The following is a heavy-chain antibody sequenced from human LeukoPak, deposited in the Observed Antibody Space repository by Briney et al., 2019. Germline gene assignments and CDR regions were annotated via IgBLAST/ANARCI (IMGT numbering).Heavy chain of an antibody. D-gene: IGHD3-22*01. CDR2: INPNGGST. CDR3: ARDRGYYDSSAPSYYFDY. CDR1: GCTFTRYY. V-gene: IGHV1-46*01. J-gene: IGHJ4*02. Sequence: ASVKVSCKASGCTFTRYYMHWVRQAPGQGLEWMGMINPNGGSTSYAQNFQGRVTLTSDTSTSILYMEVSSLRSEDTAVYYCARDRGYYDSSAPSYYFDYWGQGTLVTVSS.